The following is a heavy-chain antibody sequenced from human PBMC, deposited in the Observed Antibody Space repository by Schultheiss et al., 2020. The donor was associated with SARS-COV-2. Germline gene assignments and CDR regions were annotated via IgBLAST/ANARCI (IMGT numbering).Heavy chain of an antibody. CDR2: IYYSGST. J-gene: IGHJ6*03. CDR3: ARQRLVARRTYYYYMDV. Sequence: SETLSLTCTVSGGSISSYYWSWIRQPPGKGLEWIGSIYYSGSTNYNPSLKSRVTMSVDTSKNQFSLKLSSVTAADTAVYYCARQRLVARRTYYYYMDVWGKGTTVTVSS. CDR1: GGSISSYY. D-gene: IGHD2-15*01. V-gene: IGHV4-59*01.